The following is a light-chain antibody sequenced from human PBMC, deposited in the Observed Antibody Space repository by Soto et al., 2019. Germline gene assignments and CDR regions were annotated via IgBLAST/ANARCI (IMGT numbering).Light chain of an antibody. V-gene: IGKV3-11*01. Sequence: EIVLTQSPVTLSLSPGEIATLSCRASQSVTTILALYQQKPGQAPRLLIYDSSKRATGIPARFSGSGSGTDFTLTISSLEPEDFAVYDCQRRTNWPLTFGGGTKVEIK. CDR2: DSS. J-gene: IGKJ4*01. CDR1: QSVTTI. CDR3: QRRTNWPLT.